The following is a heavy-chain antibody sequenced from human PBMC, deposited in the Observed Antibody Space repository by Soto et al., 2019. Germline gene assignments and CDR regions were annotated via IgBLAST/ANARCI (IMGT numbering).Heavy chain of an antibody. Sequence: EVQLLESGGGLVQPGGSLRLSCAASEFTFSSYAMNWVRQAPGKGLEWVSAISGGGGSTYYADSVKGRFTISRDNSKNTLYLQMNSLRPEDTAVYFCVKSNWHDGRLGAFDFWGQGTMVTVSS. CDR1: EFTFSSYA. CDR2: ISGGGGST. CDR3: VKSNWHDGRLGAFDF. J-gene: IGHJ3*01. D-gene: IGHD1-20*01. V-gene: IGHV3-23*01.